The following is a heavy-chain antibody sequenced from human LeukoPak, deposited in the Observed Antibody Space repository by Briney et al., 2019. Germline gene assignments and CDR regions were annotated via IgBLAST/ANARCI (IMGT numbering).Heavy chain of an antibody. CDR1: GDSVSSNSAA. CDR2: TYYRSKWYN. J-gene: IGHJ4*02. Sequence: KRSQTLSLTCAISGDSVSSNSAAWNWIRQSPSRGLEWLGRTYYRSKWYNDYAVSVKSRITINPDTSKNQYSLQLNSVTPEDTAVYYCARTDFGIAAAGTLGYWGQGTLVTVSS. CDR3: ARTDFGIAAAGTLGY. V-gene: IGHV6-1*01. D-gene: IGHD6-13*01.